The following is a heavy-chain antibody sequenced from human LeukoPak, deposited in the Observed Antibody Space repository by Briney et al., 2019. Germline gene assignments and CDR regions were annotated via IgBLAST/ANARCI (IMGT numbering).Heavy chain of an antibody. V-gene: IGHV3-7*04. D-gene: IGHD3-10*01. J-gene: IGHJ5*02. CDR1: GFTFSNYW. Sequence: GGSLRLSCAASGFTFSNYWMSWVRQAPGKGLEWVANIKQDGSEKYYVDSVKGRFTISRDNAKNSLYLQMNSLRAEDTAMYYCARDRALFDPWGQGTLVTVSS. CDR2: IKQDGSEK. CDR3: ARDRALFDP.